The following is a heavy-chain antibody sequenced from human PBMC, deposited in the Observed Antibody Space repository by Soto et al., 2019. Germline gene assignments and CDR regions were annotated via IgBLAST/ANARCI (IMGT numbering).Heavy chain of an antibody. D-gene: IGHD2-15*01. Sequence: QVQLVQSGAEVKKPGASVKVSCKASGYTFTSYAMHWVRQAPGQRLEWMGWINTGNGNTKYSQKFQGRVTITGDTAASTADMQLSSMRSEVTAVYSCARGTCSGGDCYSFHFDYWGQGTLVTVSS. J-gene: IGHJ4*02. CDR2: INTGNGNT. CDR1: GYTFTSYA. CDR3: ARGTCSGGDCYSFHFDY. V-gene: IGHV1-3*04.